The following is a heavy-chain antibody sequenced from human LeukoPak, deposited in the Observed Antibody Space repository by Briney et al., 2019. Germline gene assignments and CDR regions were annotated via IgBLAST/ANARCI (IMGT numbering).Heavy chain of an antibody. D-gene: IGHD3-22*01. Sequence: GGSLRPSCAASGFTFSTYAMSWVRQAPGKGLEWVSAISGSGGSTYYADSVKGRFTISRDNSKNTLYLQMNSLRAEDTAVYYCAKGRPITMIVVVTIDFDYWGQGTLVTVSS. J-gene: IGHJ4*02. CDR2: ISGSGGST. V-gene: IGHV3-23*01. CDR3: AKGRPITMIVVVTIDFDY. CDR1: GFTFSTYA.